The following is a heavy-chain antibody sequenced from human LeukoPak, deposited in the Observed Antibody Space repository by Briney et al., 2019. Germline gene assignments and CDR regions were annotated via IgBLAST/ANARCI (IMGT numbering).Heavy chain of an antibody. Sequence: PGGSLRLSCAVSGFSISSYWMSWVRQAPGKGLEWVGNIKEGGSDKYYVDSVKGRFTISRDNAKNSLYLQMNSLRAEDTAVYYCARDFAYWGQGTLVTVSS. J-gene: IGHJ4*02. D-gene: IGHD3-3*01. CDR3: ARDFAY. V-gene: IGHV3-7*05. CDR1: GFSISSYW. CDR2: IKEGGSDK.